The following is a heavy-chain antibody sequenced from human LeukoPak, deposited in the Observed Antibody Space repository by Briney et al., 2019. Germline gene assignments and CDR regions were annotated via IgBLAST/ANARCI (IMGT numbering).Heavy chain of an antibody. D-gene: IGHD4-17*01. CDR1: GDSFSSHY. V-gene: IGHV4-59*11. J-gene: IGHJ3*02. CDR2: TSYIGTT. Sequence: SETLSLTCAVSGDSFSSHYWTWIRQPPGRGLEWIGYTSYIGTTDYNPSLKSRVTISIDTSKNQFSLKLSSVTTADTAVYYCARDLVTVTKGFDIWGLGTMVSVSS. CDR3: ARDLVTVTKGFDI.